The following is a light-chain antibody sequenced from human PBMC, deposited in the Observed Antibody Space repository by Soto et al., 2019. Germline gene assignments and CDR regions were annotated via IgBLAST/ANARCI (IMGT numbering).Light chain of an antibody. CDR2: GAS. J-gene: IGKJ1*01. CDR1: QSISVTY. CDR3: QQYNNWPRT. Sequence: EIVLTHSPGTLSLSPWERATLSSRASQSISVTYLAWYQQKPGQAPRLLIYGASTRATGIPARFSGSGSGTEFTLTISSLQSEDFAVYYCQQYNNWPRTFGQGTKVDIK. V-gene: IGKV3-15*01.